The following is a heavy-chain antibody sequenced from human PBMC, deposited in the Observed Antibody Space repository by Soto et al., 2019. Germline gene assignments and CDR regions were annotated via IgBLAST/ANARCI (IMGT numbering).Heavy chain of an antibody. CDR3: ARGRVDYYGSGSYPRDAFDI. J-gene: IGHJ3*02. CDR2: IYYSGST. Sequence: SETLSLTCXVSGGSISSGGYYWSWIRQHPGKGLEWIGYIYYSGSTYYNPSLKSRVTISVDTSKNQFSLKLSSVTAADTAVYYCARGRVDYYGSGSYPRDAFDIWGQGTMVTVSS. D-gene: IGHD3-10*01. V-gene: IGHV4-31*03. CDR1: GGSISSGGYY.